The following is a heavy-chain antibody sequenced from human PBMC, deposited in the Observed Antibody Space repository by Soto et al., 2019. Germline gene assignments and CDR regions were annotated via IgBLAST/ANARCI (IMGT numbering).Heavy chain of an antibody. CDR3: AKDEIAASENGYFDL. CDR1: GFTFDDYA. D-gene: IGHD6-13*01. V-gene: IGHV3-9*01. CDR2: ISWNSGSI. Sequence: EVQLVESGGGLVQPGRSLRLSCAASGFTFDDYAMHWVRQAPGKGLEWVSGISWNSGSIGYADSVKGRFTISRDNAKNFLYLQMNSLRAEDTALYYCAKDEIAASENGYFDLWGRGTLVTVSS. J-gene: IGHJ2*01.